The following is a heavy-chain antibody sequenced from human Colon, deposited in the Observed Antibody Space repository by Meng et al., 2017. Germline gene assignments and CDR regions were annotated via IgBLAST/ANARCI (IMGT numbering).Heavy chain of an antibody. CDR1: GYTFTDYH. Sequence: QVQLVQSGAEVKKPGASVKVSCKTSGYTFTDYHMHWVRQAPGQGLEWMGWIVPNSGDTNYAQKFQGRVTMTRDTSISTTYMELSRLTSDDTAVYYCARSTPSLDYWGQGTLVTVSS. CDR2: IVPNSGDT. J-gene: IGHJ4*02. CDR3: ARSTPSLDY. D-gene: IGHD2-15*01. V-gene: IGHV1-2*02.